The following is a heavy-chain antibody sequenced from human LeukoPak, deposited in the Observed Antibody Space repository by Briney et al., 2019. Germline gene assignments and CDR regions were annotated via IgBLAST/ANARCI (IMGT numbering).Heavy chain of an antibody. J-gene: IGHJ6*02. CDR2: IIPILGIA. V-gene: IGHV1-69*04. CDR1: GGTFSNYA. Sequence: SVKVSCKASGGTFSNYAISWVRQAPGQGLEWMGRIIPILGIANYAQKFQDRVTITADKSTITADKSTSTAYMELSSLRSEDTAVYYCARSRVGGIAAAGYYYYYYGMDVWGQGTTVTVSS. CDR3: ARSRVGGIAAAGYYYYYYGMDV. D-gene: IGHD6-13*01.